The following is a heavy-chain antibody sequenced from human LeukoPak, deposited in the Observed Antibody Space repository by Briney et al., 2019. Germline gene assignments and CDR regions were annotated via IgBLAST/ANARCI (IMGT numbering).Heavy chain of an antibody. D-gene: IGHD3-10*01. V-gene: IGHV3-30*03. J-gene: IGHJ6*03. CDR1: GFTFSSYW. CDR3: ARELGSGSMDV. Sequence: GSLRLSCAASGFTFSSYWMSWVRQAPGKGLEWVAVISYDGSNKYYADSVKGRFTISRDNAKNSLYLQMNSLRAEDTAVYYCARELGSGSMDVWGKGTTVTISS. CDR2: ISYDGSNK.